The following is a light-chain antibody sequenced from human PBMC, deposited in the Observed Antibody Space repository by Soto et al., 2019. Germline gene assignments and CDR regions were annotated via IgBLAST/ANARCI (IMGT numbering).Light chain of an antibody. V-gene: IGKV3-11*01. Sequence: EIVLRQSPATLSLSPGERATLSFRASQSVSSYLAWYQQKPGQAPRLLIYDASNRATGIPARFSGSGSGTDFTLTIGSLEPEDFAVYYCQQFGSSPWTFGQGTKVDIK. CDR2: DAS. CDR3: QQFGSSPWT. J-gene: IGKJ1*01. CDR1: QSVSSY.